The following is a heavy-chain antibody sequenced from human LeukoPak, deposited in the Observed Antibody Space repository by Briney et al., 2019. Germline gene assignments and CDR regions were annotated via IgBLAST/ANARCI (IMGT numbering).Heavy chain of an antibody. J-gene: IGHJ5*02. D-gene: IGHD3-22*01. Sequence: GGSLRLSCAASGFTFSSYAMSWVRQAPGKGLEWVSAISGSGGSTYYADSVKGRFTISRDNSKNTLYLQMNSLRAEDTAVCYCAKDLAPDYYDSSHPSWFDPWGQGTLVTVSS. V-gene: IGHV3-23*01. CDR2: ISGSGGST. CDR3: AKDLAPDYYDSSHPSWFDP. CDR1: GFTFSSYA.